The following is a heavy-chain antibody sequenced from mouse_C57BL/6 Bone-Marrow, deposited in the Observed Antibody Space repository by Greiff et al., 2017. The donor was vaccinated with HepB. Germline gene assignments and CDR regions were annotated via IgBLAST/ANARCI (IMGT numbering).Heavy chain of an antibody. J-gene: IGHJ3*01. CDR2: IYPGNSDT. CDR3: MGYDGGAWFAY. Sequence: EVQLQQSGTVLARPGASVKMSCKTSGYTFTSYWMHWVKQRPGQGLEWIGAIYPGNSDTSYNQKFKGKAKLTAVTSASTAYMELSSLTNEDSAVYYCMGYDGGAWFAYWGQGTLVTVSA. V-gene: IGHV1-5*01. CDR1: GYTFTSYW. D-gene: IGHD2-2*01.